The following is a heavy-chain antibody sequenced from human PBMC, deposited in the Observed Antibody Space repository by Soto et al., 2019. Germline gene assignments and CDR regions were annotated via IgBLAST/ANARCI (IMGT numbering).Heavy chain of an antibody. J-gene: IGHJ4*02. V-gene: IGHV3-48*01. Sequence: EVQLVESGGGLVQPGGSLRLSCAASGFSFSSYSMNWVHQAPGKGLEWVSYISSSSSTIYYADSVKGRFTISRDNTKNSLYQQITNLSAEDTAVYYCARHPGRYWGQGTLVTVTS. CDR1: GFSFSSYS. CDR3: ARHPGRY. CDR2: ISSSSSTI.